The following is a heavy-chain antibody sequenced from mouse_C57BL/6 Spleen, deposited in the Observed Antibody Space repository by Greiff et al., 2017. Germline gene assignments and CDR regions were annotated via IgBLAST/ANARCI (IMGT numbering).Heavy chain of an antibody. CDR2: ISDGGSYT. D-gene: IGHD2-2*01. J-gene: IGHJ1*03. CDR1: GFTFSSYA. V-gene: IGHV5-4*01. CDR3: ARDRGVTTGYFDV. Sequence: VQLKESGGGLVKPGGSLKLSCAASGFTFSSYAMSWVRQTPEKRLEWVATISDGGSYTYYPDNVKGRFTISRDNAKNNLYLQMSHLKSEDTAMYYCARDRGVTTGYFDVWGTGTTVTVSS.